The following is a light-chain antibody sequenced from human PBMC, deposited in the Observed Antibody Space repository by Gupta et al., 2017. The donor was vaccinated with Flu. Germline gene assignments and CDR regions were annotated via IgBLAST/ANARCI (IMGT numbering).Light chain of an antibody. J-gene: IGKJ2*03. Sequence: DSTKTHAPSSLSASVGDRVTITCQESQEIRNSLNLFQHKPGKAPKLLIYDADSLETGVPSRFRGSGSGTDFTFNISSMKPADIATYHCPQYDNLPYSFGQGTKLEIK. CDR3: PQYDNLPYS. CDR2: DAD. CDR1: QEIRNS. V-gene: IGKV1-33*01.